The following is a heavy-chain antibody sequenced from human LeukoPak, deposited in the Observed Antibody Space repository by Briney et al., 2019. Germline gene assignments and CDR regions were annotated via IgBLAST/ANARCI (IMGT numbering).Heavy chain of an antibody. CDR1: GYTFTGYY. Sequence: GASVKVSCKASGYTFTGYYMHWARQAPGQGLEWMGWINPNSGGTNYAQKFQGRVTMTRDTSISTAYMELSRLRSDDTAVYYCARGWTIFGVVIKVGMDVWGQGTTVTVSS. J-gene: IGHJ6*02. CDR2: INPNSGGT. D-gene: IGHD3-3*01. V-gene: IGHV1-2*02. CDR3: ARGWTIFGVVIKVGMDV.